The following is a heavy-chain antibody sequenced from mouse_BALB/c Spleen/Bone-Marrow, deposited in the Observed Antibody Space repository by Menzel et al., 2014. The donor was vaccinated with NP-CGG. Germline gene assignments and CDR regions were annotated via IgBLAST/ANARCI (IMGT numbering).Heavy chain of an antibody. CDR2: IYPGDGDT. CDR1: GWAFSTYW. CDR3: ARGLRAY. J-gene: IGHJ3*01. Sequence: VQLQESGAELVRPGSSVKISCKASGWAFSTYWMNWVKQRPGQGLEWIGQIYPGDGDTNYNGKFKGKATLTADKSSSTAYMQLSSLTSEDSAIYFCARGLRAYWGQGTLVTVSA. V-gene: IGHV1-80*01.